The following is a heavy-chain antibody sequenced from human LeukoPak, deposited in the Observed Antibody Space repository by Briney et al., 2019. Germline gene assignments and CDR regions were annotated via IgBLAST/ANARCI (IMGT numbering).Heavy chain of an antibody. Sequence: ASVKVSCKASGYTFTSYAMNWVRQAPGQGLEWMGWINTNTGNPTYAQGFTGRFVFSLDTSVSTAYLQISSLKAEDTAVYYCARENYDFWSGYYKGPWTYYYYYYMDVWGKGTTVTVSS. CDR1: GYTFTSYA. CDR2: INTNTGNP. D-gene: IGHD3-3*01. CDR3: ARENYDFWSGYYKGPWTYYYYYYMDV. V-gene: IGHV7-4-1*02. J-gene: IGHJ6*03.